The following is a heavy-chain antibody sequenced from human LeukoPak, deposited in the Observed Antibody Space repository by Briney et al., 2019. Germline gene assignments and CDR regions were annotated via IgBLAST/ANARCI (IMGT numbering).Heavy chain of an antibody. CDR1: GGSISFYY. CDR3: ARSYLWELLGVAFDL. Sequence: PSETLSLTCTVSGGSISFYYWSWIRQPAGKGLEWVGRIYISGSTNYNPSLKSRVTISLDTSKNQFSLKLSSVTAADTAVYYCARSYLWELLGVAFDLWGQGTMVTVSS. CDR2: IYISGST. J-gene: IGHJ3*01. D-gene: IGHD1-26*01. V-gene: IGHV4-4*07.